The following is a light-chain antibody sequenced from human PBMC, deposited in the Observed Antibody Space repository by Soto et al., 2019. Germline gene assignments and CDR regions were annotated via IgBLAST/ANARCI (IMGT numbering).Light chain of an antibody. V-gene: IGKV3-20*01. J-gene: IGKJ2*01. CDR1: QSVSSNY. CDR2: GAS. Sequence: ENVLTQSPGTLSLSPGERATLSCRASQSVSSNYLAWYQQKPGQAPRLVIYGASNRATGIPDRFSGSGSGTDFTLTINRLEPEDFAVYYCQQYGSSPPYTFGQGTKLDIK. CDR3: QQYGSSPPYT.